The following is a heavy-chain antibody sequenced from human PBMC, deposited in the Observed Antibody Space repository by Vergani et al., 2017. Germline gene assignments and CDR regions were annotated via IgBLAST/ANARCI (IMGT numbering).Heavy chain of an antibody. CDR2: IWYDGSNQ. CDR3: ARDSWGGGCAFDY. D-gene: IGHD2-15*01. CDR1: GFTLRSHG. V-gene: IGHV3-33*01. Sequence: QVHLVESGGGVVQPGRSLRLSCAASGFTLRSHGMHWVRQAPGKGLEWVTIIWYDGSNQYYADSVKGRFTISRDSTNNTLYLQMNSLGADDTAVYYCARDSWGGGCAFDYWGQGTLVTVSS. J-gene: IGHJ4*02.